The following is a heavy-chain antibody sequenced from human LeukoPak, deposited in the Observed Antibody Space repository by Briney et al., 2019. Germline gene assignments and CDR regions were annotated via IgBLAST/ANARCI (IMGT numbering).Heavy chain of an antibody. D-gene: IGHD1-14*01. CDR1: GCTFSSYW. CDR3: AGPRPTTGDAFDI. V-gene: IGHV3-7*01. Sequence: GGSLRLSCAASGCTFSSYWMSWVRQAPGKGLEGVANIKQDGSEKYYLDSVKGRFTISRDNAKNSLYLEMNSLRAEDTDVYYCAGPRPTTGDAFDIWGQGTMVTVSS. CDR2: IKQDGSEK. J-gene: IGHJ3*02.